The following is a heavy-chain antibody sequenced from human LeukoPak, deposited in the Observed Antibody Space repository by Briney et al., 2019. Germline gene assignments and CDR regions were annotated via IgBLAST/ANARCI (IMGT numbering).Heavy chain of an antibody. D-gene: IGHD6-13*01. V-gene: IGHV4-59*08. Sequence: SETLSLTCTVSGGSISSYYWSWIRQPPGKGLECIGYISYTGTTNYNPSLKNRVTISVDTSKNHFSLKLTSVTAADTAVYYCARHFGGSSWRNWFDPWGQGTLVTVSS. CDR1: GGSISSYY. J-gene: IGHJ5*02. CDR2: ISYTGTT. CDR3: ARHFGGSSWRNWFDP.